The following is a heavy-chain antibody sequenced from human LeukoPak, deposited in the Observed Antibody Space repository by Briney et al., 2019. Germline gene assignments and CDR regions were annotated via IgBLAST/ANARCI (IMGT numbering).Heavy chain of an antibody. J-gene: IGHJ6*03. CDR3: ARGRKVQLLYYYYYYMDV. CDR2: ISAYNGNT. D-gene: IGHD2-2*01. Sequence: ASVKVSCKASGYTFTSYGISWVRQAPGQGLEWMGWISAYNGNTNYAQKLQGRVTMTTDTSTSTAYMELRSLRSDDTAVYYCARGRKVQLLYYYYYYMDVWGKGTTVTISS. CDR1: GYTFTSYG. V-gene: IGHV1-18*01.